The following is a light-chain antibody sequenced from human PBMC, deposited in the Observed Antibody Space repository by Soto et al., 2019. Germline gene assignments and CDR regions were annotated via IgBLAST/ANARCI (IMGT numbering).Light chain of an antibody. Sequence: DIQMTQSPSTLSASVGDRVTITCRASQSISSWLAWYQQKPGKAPKLLIYDASSLESGVPSRFSGSGSGTEFPLTISSLQPDDFATYYCQQYNSYWPFGQGTKVDI. V-gene: IGKV1-5*01. J-gene: IGKJ1*01. CDR1: QSISSW. CDR3: QQYNSYWP. CDR2: DAS.